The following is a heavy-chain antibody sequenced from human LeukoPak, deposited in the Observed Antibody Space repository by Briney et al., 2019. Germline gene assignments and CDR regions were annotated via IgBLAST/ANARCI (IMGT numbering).Heavy chain of an antibody. D-gene: IGHD2-2*01. CDR2: ISAGGGTT. CDR1: GFTFSSNA. V-gene: IGHV3-23*01. CDR3: AKEPREYCSSTSCPNWIDP. J-gene: IGHJ5*02. Sequence: PGGSLRLSCAASGFTFSSNAMSWVRQAPGKGLEWVSAISAGGGTTYYADSVKGRFTISRDNSKNTLYLQMSGLRAEDTAVYYCAKEPREYCSSTSCPNWIDPWGQGTLVTVSS.